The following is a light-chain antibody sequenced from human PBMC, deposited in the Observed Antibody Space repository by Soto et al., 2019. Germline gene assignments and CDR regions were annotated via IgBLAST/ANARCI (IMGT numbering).Light chain of an antibody. CDR2: EVS. J-gene: IGLJ1*01. CDR1: SRVVGGYNY. V-gene: IGLV2-14*01. CDR3: SSYTSSSTLV. Sequence: QSARTQPASVSRSPGQSITISCTGTSRVVGGYNYVSWYQQHPGKAPKLMIYEVSNRPSGVSNRFSGSKSGNTASLTISGLQSEDEADYYCSSYTSSSTLVFGTGTKGTVL.